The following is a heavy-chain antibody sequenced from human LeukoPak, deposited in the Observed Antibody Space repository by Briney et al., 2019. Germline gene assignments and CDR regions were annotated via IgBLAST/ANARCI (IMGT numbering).Heavy chain of an antibody. Sequence: ASVKVSCKASGYTFTSYGISWVRQAPGQGLEWMGWMNPNSGNTGYAQKFQGRVTMTRNTSISTAYMELSSLRSEDTAVYYCARRGYDDFDYWGQGTLVTVSS. J-gene: IGHJ4*02. CDR1: GYTFTSYG. CDR2: MNPNSGNT. D-gene: IGHD5-12*01. CDR3: ARRGYDDFDY. V-gene: IGHV1-8*02.